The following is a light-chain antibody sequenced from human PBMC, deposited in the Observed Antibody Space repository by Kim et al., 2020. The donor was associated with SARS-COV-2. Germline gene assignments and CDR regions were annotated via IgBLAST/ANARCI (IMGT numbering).Light chain of an antibody. V-gene: IGLV2-8*01. CDR1: SSDVGGYNY. J-gene: IGLJ2*01. CDR2: EVS. CDR3: FSYAGRTKLL. Sequence: QSALTQPPSASGSPGQSVTISCTGTSSDVGGYNYVSWYQQHPGKAPKLLIYEVSKRPSGVPDRFSGSKSGNTASLSVSGLQADDEAYYYCFSYAGRTKLLFGGGTQLTVL.